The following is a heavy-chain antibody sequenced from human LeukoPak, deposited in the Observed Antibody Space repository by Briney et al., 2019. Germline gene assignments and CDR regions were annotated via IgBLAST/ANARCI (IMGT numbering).Heavy chain of an antibody. Sequence: SETLSLTCTVSGGSISSSSYYWGWIRQPPGKGLEWIGSIYYSGSTYYNPSLKSRVTMSVDTSKNQFSLKLSSVTAADTAVYYCARDGGTTVTTARRIDYWGQGTLVTVSS. CDR1: GGSISSSSYY. J-gene: IGHJ4*02. V-gene: IGHV4-39*07. CDR2: IYYSGST. CDR3: ARDGGTTVTTARRIDY. D-gene: IGHD4-17*01.